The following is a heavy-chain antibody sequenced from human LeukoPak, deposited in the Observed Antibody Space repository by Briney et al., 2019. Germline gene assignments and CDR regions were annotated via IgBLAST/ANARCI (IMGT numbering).Heavy chain of an antibody. CDR3: ARGLAAAGTRGPY. V-gene: IGHV3-21*01. J-gene: IGHJ4*02. Sequence: PGMPLRLSCAASGFSFGSHGMHWVRQAPGKGLEWVSSISTGAYIYYADSLKGRFTISRDNAKSSLYLQMNSLRADDTAVYYCARGLAAAGTRGPYWGQGTLVTVSS. CDR1: GFSFGSHG. D-gene: IGHD6-13*01. CDR2: ISTGAYI.